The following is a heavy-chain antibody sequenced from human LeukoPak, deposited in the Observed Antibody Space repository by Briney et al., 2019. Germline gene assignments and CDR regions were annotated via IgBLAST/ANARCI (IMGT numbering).Heavy chain of an antibody. J-gene: IGHJ6*04. D-gene: IGHD6-13*01. Sequence: GGSLRLSCAASGFTFSNYWIRWVRQAPGKGLVWVSRINSDGINTSYADSVKGRFTISRDNAKNTLNLQMNTVRPEDTAVYYCARYISWWDVWGKGTTVTISS. V-gene: IGHV3-74*01. CDR3: ARYISWWDV. CDR1: GFTFSNYW. CDR2: INSDGINT.